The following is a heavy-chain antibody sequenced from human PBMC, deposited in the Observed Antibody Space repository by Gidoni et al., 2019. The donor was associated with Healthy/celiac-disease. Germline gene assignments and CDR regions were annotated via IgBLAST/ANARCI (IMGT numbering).Heavy chain of an antibody. CDR3: ARSTNYDFWPNLDY. CDR1: GFSLSNARMG. CDR2: IFSNDEK. V-gene: IGHV2-26*01. J-gene: IGHJ4*02. Sequence: HVTLKEAAPVLVKATETLTLTCTGSGFSLSNARMGVSWIRQPPGKALEWLAHIFSNDEKSYSTSLKSRLTISKDTYKSQVVLTMTNMDTVDTATYYCARSTNYDFWPNLDYWVQGTLVTVSS. D-gene: IGHD3-3*01.